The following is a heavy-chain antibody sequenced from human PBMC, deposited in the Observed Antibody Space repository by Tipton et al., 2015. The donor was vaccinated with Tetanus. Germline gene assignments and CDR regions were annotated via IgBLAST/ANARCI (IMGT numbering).Heavy chain of an antibody. CDR1: GGSFSAYY. J-gene: IGHJ2*01. Sequence: LRLSCAVYGGSFSAYYWSWIRQSPGKGLEWIGEINHSGSTTYSPSFKSRVTISVDTPKSQFSLKLTSLTVADTAVYYCARGGSYSYGPRGFDLWGRGTLVTVSS. CDR2: INHSGST. V-gene: IGHV4-34*01. D-gene: IGHD5-18*01. CDR3: ARGGSYSYGPRGFDL.